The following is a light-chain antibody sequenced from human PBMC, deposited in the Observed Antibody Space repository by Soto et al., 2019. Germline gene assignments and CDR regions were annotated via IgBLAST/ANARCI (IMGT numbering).Light chain of an antibody. Sequence: QSVLTQPPSVSGAPGQRVTISCTGSSSNIGAGYDVHWYQQLPGTAPKLLIYGNSNRPSGVPDRFSGSKSGTSASLAITGLQAEDEADYYCQSYEISLSGGVFGGGTKLTVL. CDR1: SSNIGAGYD. CDR3: QSYEISLSGGV. J-gene: IGLJ2*01. CDR2: GNS. V-gene: IGLV1-40*01.